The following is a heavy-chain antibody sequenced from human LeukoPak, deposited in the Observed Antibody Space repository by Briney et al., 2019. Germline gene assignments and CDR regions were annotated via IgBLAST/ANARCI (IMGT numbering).Heavy chain of an antibody. CDR2: VSYPGSA. J-gene: IGHJ4*02. CDR3: ARGGRGSLTPRLDY. Sequence: SETLSLTCTVSGGSISNNNYYWGWIRQTPGKGLEWIGSVSYPGSAYYTPSLKSRVTISVDTSKSLFSLKMSSVTAADTAVYYCARGGRGSLTPRLDYWGQGTLVTVSS. D-gene: IGHD3-16*01. V-gene: IGHV4-39*07. CDR1: GGSISNNNYY.